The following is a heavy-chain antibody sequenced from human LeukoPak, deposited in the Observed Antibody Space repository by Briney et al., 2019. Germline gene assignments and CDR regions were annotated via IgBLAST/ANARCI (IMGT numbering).Heavy chain of an antibody. D-gene: IGHD5-18*01. V-gene: IGHV1-69*01. Sequence: GSSVKVSCKASGGTFSNYAINWVRQAPGQGLEWMGGITPIFGTANYLQKFQGRVTITADESTRTAYMELSRLGSEDTAIYYCARASSDDTAMATPFAYWGQGTLVTVSS. CDR3: ARASSDDTAMATPFAY. CDR1: GGTFSNYA. CDR2: ITPIFGTA. J-gene: IGHJ4*02.